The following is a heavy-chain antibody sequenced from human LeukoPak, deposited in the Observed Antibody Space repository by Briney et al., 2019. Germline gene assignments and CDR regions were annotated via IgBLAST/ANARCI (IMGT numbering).Heavy chain of an antibody. V-gene: IGHV7-4-1*02. CDR2: INTNTGNP. D-gene: IGHD4-17*01. CDR3: ARSYRTVPYYFDY. J-gene: IGHJ4*02. CDR1: VYTFTSYA. Sequence: ASVKVSCKASVYTFTSYAMNWVRQAPGPGLEWMGWINTNTGNPTYAQGFTGRFVFSLDTSVSTAYLQISSLKAEDTAVYYCARSYRTVPYYFDYWGQGTLVTVSS.